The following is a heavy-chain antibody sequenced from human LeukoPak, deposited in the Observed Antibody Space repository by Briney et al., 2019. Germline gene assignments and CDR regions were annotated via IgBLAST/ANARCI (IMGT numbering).Heavy chain of an antibody. D-gene: IGHD2-15*01. J-gene: IGHJ4*02. CDR3: AKAPTKKDCSGGSCYSGEDY. V-gene: IGHV3-23*01. Sequence: GGSLRLSCAASGFTFSSYAMSWVRQAPGKGLEWVSAISGSGGSTYYADSVKGRFTISRDNSKNTLYLQMNSLRAEDTAVYYCAKAPTKKDCSGGSCYSGEDYWGQGTLVTVSS. CDR2: ISGSGGST. CDR1: GFTFSSYA.